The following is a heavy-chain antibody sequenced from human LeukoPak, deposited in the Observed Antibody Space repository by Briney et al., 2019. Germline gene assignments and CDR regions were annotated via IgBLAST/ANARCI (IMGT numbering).Heavy chain of an antibody. CDR2: ISGGGSST. V-gene: IGHV3-23*01. CDR1: GFTFSSYA. J-gene: IGHJ5*02. Sequence: GGSLRLSCAASGFTFSSYAMSWVRQAPGKGLEWVSAISGGGSSTNYADSVKGRFIISRENSKNTLYLQMNSLRAEDTAVYYCAHTDSYYFDSGMVSWGQGALVTVSS. D-gene: IGHD3-22*01. CDR3: AHTDSYYFDSGMVS.